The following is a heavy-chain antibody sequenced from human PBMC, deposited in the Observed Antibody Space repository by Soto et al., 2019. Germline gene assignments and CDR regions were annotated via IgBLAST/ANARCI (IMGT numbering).Heavy chain of an antibody. CDR1: GGSFSGYY. V-gene: IGHV4-34*01. D-gene: IGHD4-4*01. CDR3: ARGLSTVTIYYYYYYMDV. J-gene: IGHJ6*03. CDR2: INHSGST. Sequence: PSETLSLTCAVYGGSFSGYYWSWIRQPPGKGLEWIGEINHSGSTNYNPSLKSRVTISVDTSKNQFSLKLSSVTAADTAVYYCARGLSTVTIYYYYYYMDVWGKGTTVTVSS.